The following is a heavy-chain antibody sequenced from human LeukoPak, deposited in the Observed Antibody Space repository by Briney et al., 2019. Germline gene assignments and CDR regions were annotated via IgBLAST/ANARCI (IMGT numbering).Heavy chain of an antibody. Sequence: GGSLRLSCAASGFTFSSYAMTWVRQAPGKGLEWVSSISVNGGTTYYADSVKGRFTISRDNSRNTLYLQMNSLRAEDTAVYYCARMYNSGWRYFDSWGQGTLVTVSS. D-gene: IGHD6-19*01. J-gene: IGHJ4*02. CDR2: ISVNGGTT. CDR1: GFTFSSYA. V-gene: IGHV3-23*01. CDR3: ARMYNSGWRYFDS.